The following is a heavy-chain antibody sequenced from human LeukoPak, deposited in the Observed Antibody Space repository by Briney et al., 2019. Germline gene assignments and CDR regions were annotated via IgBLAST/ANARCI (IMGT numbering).Heavy chain of an antibody. CDR3: ASHRWGHYGKDV. V-gene: IGHV3-21*01. CDR1: GFTFSSYS. D-gene: IGHD4-23*01. CDR2: ISSSSSYI. J-gene: IGHJ6*02. Sequence: GGSLRLSCAASGFTFSSYSMNWVRQAPGKGLEWVSSISSSSSYIYYADSVKGRFTISRDNAKNSLYLQMNSLRAEDTAVYYCASHRWGHYGKDVWGQGTTVTVSS.